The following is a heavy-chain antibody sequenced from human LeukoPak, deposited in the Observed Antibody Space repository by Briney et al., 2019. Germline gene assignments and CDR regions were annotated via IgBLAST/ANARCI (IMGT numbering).Heavy chain of an antibody. V-gene: IGHV4-34*01. CDR3: ARGLRGDYFDY. CDR1: GVSFSGYY. CDR2: INHSGST. J-gene: IGHJ4*02. D-gene: IGHD5/OR15-5a*01. Sequence: SETLSLTCAVYGVSFSGYYWSWIRQPPGKGLEWIGEINHSGSTNYNPSLKSRVTISVDTSKNQFSLKLSSVTAADTAVYYCARGLRGDYFDYWGQGTLVTVSS.